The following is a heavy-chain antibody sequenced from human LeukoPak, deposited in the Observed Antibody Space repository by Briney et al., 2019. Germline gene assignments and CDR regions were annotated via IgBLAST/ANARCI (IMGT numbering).Heavy chain of an antibody. Sequence: PGGSLRVSCAASGFTFSSYWMSWVRQAPGKGLEWVANIKQDGSEKYYVDSGKGRFTISRDNAKNSLYLQMNSLRAEDTAVYYCARAVGSSSSVYYYYYMDVWGKGTTVTVSS. CDR3: ARAVGSSSSVYYYYYMDV. J-gene: IGHJ6*03. CDR1: GFTFSSYW. CDR2: IKQDGSEK. D-gene: IGHD6-6*01. V-gene: IGHV3-7*01.